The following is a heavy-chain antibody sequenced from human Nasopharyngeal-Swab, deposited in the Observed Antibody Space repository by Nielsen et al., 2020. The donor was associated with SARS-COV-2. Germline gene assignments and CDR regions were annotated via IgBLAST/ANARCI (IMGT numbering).Heavy chain of an antibody. D-gene: IGHD6-6*01. CDR1: GGTFSSYA. V-gene: IGHV1-69*13. CDR3: ARSGYSNSDIDY. CDR2: IIHIFGTD. Sequence: SVKVSCKASGGTFSSYAISWVRQAPGQGLEWMGGIIHIFGTDDYAQKFQDRVTITADESKSTAYMELSSLRSEDTVVYYCARSGYSNSDIDYWGQGTLVTVSS. J-gene: IGHJ4*02.